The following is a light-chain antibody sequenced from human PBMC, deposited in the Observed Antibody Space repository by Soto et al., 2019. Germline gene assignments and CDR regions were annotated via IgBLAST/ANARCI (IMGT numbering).Light chain of an antibody. CDR1: QSAISN. V-gene: IGKV3-15*01. Sequence: EIVMTQSPATLSVSPGERVTLSCRASQSAISNLAWYQQKPGQTPRLLIYDASTMATDIPDRFSGSGSGTDVTITISSLLCENFADDYRRQYYKLPLTFGVRTKGAIQ. CDR3: RQYYKLPLT. J-gene: IGKJ4*01. CDR2: DAS.